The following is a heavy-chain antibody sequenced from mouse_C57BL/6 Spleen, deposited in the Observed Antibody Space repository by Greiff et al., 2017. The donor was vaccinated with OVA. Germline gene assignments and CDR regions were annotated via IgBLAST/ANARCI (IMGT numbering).Heavy chain of an antibody. J-gene: IGHJ3*01. CDR2: INPSSGYT. CDR1: GYTFTSYW. CDR3: ARDGLGEYDAAWFAY. Sequence: QVQLKESGAELAKPGASVKLSCKASGYTFTSYWMHWVKQRPGQGLEWIGYINPSSGYTKYNQKFKDKATLTADKSSSTAYMQLSSLTYEDSAVYYGARDGLGEYDAAWFAYWGQGTLVTVSA. V-gene: IGHV1-7*01. D-gene: IGHD2-14*01.